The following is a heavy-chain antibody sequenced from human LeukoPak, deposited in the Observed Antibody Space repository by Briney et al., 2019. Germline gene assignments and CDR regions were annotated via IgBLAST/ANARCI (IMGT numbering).Heavy chain of an antibody. CDR2: IYHSGST. Sequence: SETLSLTCAVSGGSISSGGYSWSWIRQPPGKGLEWIGYIYHSGSTNYNPSLKSRVTISVDTSKNQFSLKLSSVTAADTAVYYCARDSSSWHNFDYWGQGTLVTVSS. CDR1: GGSISSGGYS. V-gene: IGHV4-30-2*01. J-gene: IGHJ4*02. CDR3: ARDSSSWHNFDY. D-gene: IGHD6-13*01.